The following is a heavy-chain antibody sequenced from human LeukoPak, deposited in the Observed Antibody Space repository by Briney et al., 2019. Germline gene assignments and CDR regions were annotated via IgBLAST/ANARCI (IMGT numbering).Heavy chain of an antibody. CDR2: ICNSGST. Sequence: SETLSLTCTVSGGSINSYYWSWIRQPAGKGLEWIGRICNSGSTNYNPSLKSRVAMSVDTSKNQFSLNLTSVTAADTAVYYCAREAAAAAGRVFDYWGQGTLVTVSS. V-gene: IGHV4-4*07. D-gene: IGHD6-13*01. CDR3: AREAAAAAGRVFDY. J-gene: IGHJ4*02. CDR1: GGSINSYY.